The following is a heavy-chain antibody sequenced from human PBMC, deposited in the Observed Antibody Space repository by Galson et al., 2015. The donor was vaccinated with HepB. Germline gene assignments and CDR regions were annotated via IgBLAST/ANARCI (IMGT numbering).Heavy chain of an antibody. Sequence: QSGAEVKKPGESLKISCKGSGYSFTCYWIGWVRQMPGKGLEWMGIIYPGDSDTRYSPSFQGQVTISADKSISTAYLQWSSLKASDTAMYYCARPSDYYDSSGYYHPIDYWGQGTLVTVSS. D-gene: IGHD3-22*01. CDR3: ARPSDYYDSSGYYHPIDY. CDR2: IYPGDSDT. CDR1: GYSFTCYW. V-gene: IGHV5-51*01. J-gene: IGHJ4*02.